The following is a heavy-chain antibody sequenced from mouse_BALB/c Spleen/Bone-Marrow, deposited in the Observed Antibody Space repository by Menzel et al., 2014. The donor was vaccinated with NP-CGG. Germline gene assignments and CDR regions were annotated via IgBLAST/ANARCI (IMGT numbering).Heavy chain of an antibody. V-gene: IGHV1-31*01. Sequence: VQLQQSGPELVKPGASVKISCKASGYSFTGYYMHWVKQSHVKSLEWIGRINPYNGATSYNQNFKVKASLTVDKSSSTAYMELHSLTSEDSAVYYCAKNYRYDGALDYWSQGTSVTVSS. J-gene: IGHJ4*01. D-gene: IGHD2-14*01. CDR3: AKNYRYDGALDY. CDR1: GYSFTGYY. CDR2: INPYNGAT.